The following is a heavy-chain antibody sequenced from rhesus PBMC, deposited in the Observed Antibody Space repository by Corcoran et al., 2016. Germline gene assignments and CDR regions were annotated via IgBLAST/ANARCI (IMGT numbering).Heavy chain of an antibody. CDR3: ASLFSLYYNRLDV. J-gene: IGHJ5-1*01. Sequence: QMQLQESGPGLVKPSETLSLTCDVSGGSISGYYWTWIRQPPGQELEWIVNIEANTAGTNKNTTLSSRLTITKDTSKNQFSVKLSSVTAADTAVYYWASLFSLYYNRLDVWGPGVLVTVSS. V-gene: IGHV4-81*01. D-gene: IGHD2-2*01. CDR2: IEANTAGT. CDR1: GGSISGYY.